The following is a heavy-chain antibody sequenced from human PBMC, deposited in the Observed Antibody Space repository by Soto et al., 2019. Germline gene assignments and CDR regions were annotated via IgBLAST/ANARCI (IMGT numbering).Heavy chain of an antibody. CDR1: GGSFSGYY. CDR3: ARRGFGTLRRAFDI. D-gene: IGHD3-10*01. J-gene: IGHJ3*02. V-gene: IGHV4-34*01. Sequence: QVQLQQWGAGLLKPSETLSLTCAVYGGSFSGYYWSWIRQPPGKGLEWIGEINNSGSTNYNPSLTSRVTISVDTSKNQFSLKLSSVTAAETAVYYCARRGFGTLRRAFDIWGQGTMVTVSS. CDR2: INNSGST.